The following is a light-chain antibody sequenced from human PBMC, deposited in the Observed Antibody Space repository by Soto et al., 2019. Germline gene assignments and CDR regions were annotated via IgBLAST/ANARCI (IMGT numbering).Light chain of an antibody. V-gene: IGKV1-9*01. CDR2: APS. CDR3: QQRNSYPRT. J-gene: IGKJ1*01. CDR1: QGISSY. Sequence: DIQLTQSPSFLSASVGDRVTITCRASQGISSYLAWYQQKPGKAPKLLIYAPSTLQSGVPSRFSGSGSGTEFTLTISSLQPEDFATYYCQQRNSYPRTFGQGTKVEIK.